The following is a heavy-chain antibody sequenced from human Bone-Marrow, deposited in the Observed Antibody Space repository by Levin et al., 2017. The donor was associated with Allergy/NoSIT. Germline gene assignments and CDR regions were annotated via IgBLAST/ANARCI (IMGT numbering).Heavy chain of an antibody. CDR1: GFSLSTSGVG. CDR2: IYWNDDK. V-gene: IGHV2-5*01. CDR3: AHRGGSLGGFDY. D-gene: IGHD3-16*01. J-gene: IGHJ4*02. Sequence: TLSLTCTFSGFSLSTSGVGVGWIRQPPGKALEWLALIYWNDDKRYSPSLKSRLTITKDTSKNQVVLTMTNMDPVDTATYYCAHRGGSLGGFDYWGQGTLVTVSS.